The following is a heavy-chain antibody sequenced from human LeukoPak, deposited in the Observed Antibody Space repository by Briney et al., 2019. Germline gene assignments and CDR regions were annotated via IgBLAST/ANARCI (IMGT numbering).Heavy chain of an antibody. V-gene: IGHV3-7*01. CDR2: IKQDGSEK. CDR3: ARDNYYSLDN. Sequence: PGGSLTLSCAASGFIFSSYWMSWVRQAPGKGLEWVANIKQDGSEKYYVDSVKGRFTISRDNAKNLLYLQMNSLRGEDTAVYYCARDNYYSLDNWGPGTLVTVSS. D-gene: IGHD3-10*01. J-gene: IGHJ4*02. CDR1: GFIFSSYW.